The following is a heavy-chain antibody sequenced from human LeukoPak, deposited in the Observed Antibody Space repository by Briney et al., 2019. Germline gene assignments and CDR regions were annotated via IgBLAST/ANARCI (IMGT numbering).Heavy chain of an antibody. D-gene: IGHD2-2*01. CDR3: ARGKWNCNSTSCYALDY. CDR2: MNPNSGNT. V-gene: IGHV1-8*01. CDR1: GYTFTSYD. J-gene: IGHJ4*02. Sequence: GASVKVSCKASGYTFTSYDINWVRQATGQGLEWMGWMNPNSGNTGYAQKFQGRVTMTRNTSISTAYMELSSLRSEDTAVYYCARGKWNCNSTSCYALDYWGQGTLVTVSS.